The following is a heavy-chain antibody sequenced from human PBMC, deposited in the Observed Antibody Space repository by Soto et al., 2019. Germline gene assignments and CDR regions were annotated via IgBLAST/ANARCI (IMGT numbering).Heavy chain of an antibody. Sequence: GGSLRLSCAASGFTFSSYSMNWCRQAPGKGLEWVSSISSSSIYIYYADSVKGRFTISRDNAKNSLYLQMNSLRAEDTAVYYCARMPYYYGSGTPTGPFDPWGQGTLVNVSS. CDR3: ARMPYYYGSGTPTGPFDP. V-gene: IGHV3-21*01. D-gene: IGHD3-10*01. J-gene: IGHJ5*02. CDR2: ISSSSIYI. CDR1: GFTFSSYS.